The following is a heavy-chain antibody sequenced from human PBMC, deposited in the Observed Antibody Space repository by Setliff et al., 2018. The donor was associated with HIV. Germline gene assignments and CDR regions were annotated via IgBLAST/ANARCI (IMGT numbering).Heavy chain of an antibody. Sequence: GGSLRLSCAASGFTLSNYWMHWVRQAPGKGLEWVSRISSDGSGTDYADSVKGRFTISRDNAKSTLYLQMNSLRDEDTAVYYCAKGLRGDSSGYYAYWGQGTLVTVSS. J-gene: IGHJ4*02. CDR2: ISSDGSGT. D-gene: IGHD3-22*01. CDR1: GFTLSNYW. V-gene: IGHV3-74*01. CDR3: AKGLRGDSSGYYAY.